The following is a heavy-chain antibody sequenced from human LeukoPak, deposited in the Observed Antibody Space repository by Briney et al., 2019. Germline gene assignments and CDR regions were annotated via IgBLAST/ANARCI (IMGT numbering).Heavy chain of an antibody. CDR1: GGSFSGYY. D-gene: IGHD2-2*01. CDR2: INHSGST. V-gene: IGHV4-34*01. CDR3: ASLGCSSTSCYQTNNYYYYYMDV. J-gene: IGHJ6*03. Sequence: SETLSLTCAVYGGSFSGYYWSWLRQPPGKGLEWIGEINHSGSTNYNPSLKSRVTISVDTSKNQFSLKLSSVTAADTAVYYCASLGCSSTSCYQTNNYYYYYMDVWGKGTTVTVSS.